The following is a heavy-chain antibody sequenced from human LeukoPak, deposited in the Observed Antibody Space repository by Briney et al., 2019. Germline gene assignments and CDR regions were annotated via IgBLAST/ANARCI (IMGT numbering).Heavy chain of an antibody. J-gene: IGHJ4*02. V-gene: IGHV4-34*01. CDR3: ARGDGSGFAY. Sequence: SETRSLTCVVDGGSFSGYYWSWISQSQGKGLEWIGENNQNTSTTHNPSLRIRVTISVDTTTTQFSLRVSSVTAADMSVYACARGDGSGFAYWGQGTLVTVSS. CDR1: GGSFSGYY. CDR2: NNQNTST. D-gene: IGHD3-10*01.